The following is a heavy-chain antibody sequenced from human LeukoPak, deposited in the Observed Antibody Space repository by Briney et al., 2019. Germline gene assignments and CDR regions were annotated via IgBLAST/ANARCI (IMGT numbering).Heavy chain of an antibody. CDR3: ARHYSGGPQYFDY. D-gene: IGHD6-19*01. J-gene: IGHJ4*02. Sequence: SSETLSLTCTVSGGSISSDYWTWIRQPPGKGLEWIGYIFSSGSTNSNPSLKSRVTISIDTSKNQFSLKLSSVTAADTAVYYCARHYSGGPQYFDYWGQGTLVTVSS. V-gene: IGHV4-4*08. CDR1: GGSISSDY. CDR2: IFSSGST.